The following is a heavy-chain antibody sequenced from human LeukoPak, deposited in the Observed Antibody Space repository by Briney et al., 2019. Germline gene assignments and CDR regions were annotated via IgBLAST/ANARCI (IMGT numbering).Heavy chain of an antibody. J-gene: IGHJ4*02. CDR2: ITPSGGT. D-gene: IGHD5-24*01. Sequence: ASVKVSCKASGYTFTSYAIYWVRQAPGQGLEWMGWITPSGGTNYPQKFQGRVAITWDTSITTAYMDLSRLTSDDTAVYYCARDRYGDGFAHLDYWGQGALVTVSS. CDR3: ARDRYGDGFAHLDY. CDR1: GYTFTSYA. V-gene: IGHV1-2*02.